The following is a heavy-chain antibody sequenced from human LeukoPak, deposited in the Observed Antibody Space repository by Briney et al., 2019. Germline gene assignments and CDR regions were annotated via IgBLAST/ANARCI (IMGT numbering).Heavy chain of an antibody. CDR2: IFTSGST. CDR3: ARGIAAASERALDM. J-gene: IGHJ3*02. Sequence: PSETLSLTCTVSGGSISSYYWSWIRQPAGKGLEWIGRIFTSGSTNYNPSLKSRVTVSVDTSKNQFSLKLSSVTAADTAVYYCARGIAAASERALDMWGQGTMVTVSS. V-gene: IGHV4-4*07. D-gene: IGHD6-13*01. CDR1: GGSISSYY.